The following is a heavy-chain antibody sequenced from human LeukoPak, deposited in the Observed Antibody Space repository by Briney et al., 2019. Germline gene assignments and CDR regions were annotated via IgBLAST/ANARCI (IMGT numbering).Heavy chain of an antibody. D-gene: IGHD2-15*01. Sequence: ASVKVSCKASGYTFTSYGISWVRQAPGQGLEWMGWISAYNGNTNYAQKLQGRVTMTTDTSTSTAYMELRSLRSDDTAVYYCARDGLGYCSGGSCYGGGDYWGQGTLVTVSS. CDR3: ARDGLGYCSGGSCYGGGDY. J-gene: IGHJ4*02. CDR2: ISAYNGNT. V-gene: IGHV1-18*01. CDR1: GYTFTSYG.